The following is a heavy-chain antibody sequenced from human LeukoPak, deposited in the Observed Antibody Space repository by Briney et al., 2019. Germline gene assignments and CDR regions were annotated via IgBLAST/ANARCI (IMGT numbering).Heavy chain of an antibody. CDR1: GYTLTELS. CDR3: ARVGRAYSSSWYWFDP. D-gene: IGHD6-13*01. V-gene: IGHV1-24*01. J-gene: IGHJ5*02. Sequence: ASVKVSCKVSGYTLTELSMHWVRQAPGKGLEWMGGFDPEDGETIYAQKFQGRVTMTEDTSTDTAYMELSSLRSEDTAVYYCARVGRAYSSSWYWFDPWGQGTLVTVSS. CDR2: FDPEDGET.